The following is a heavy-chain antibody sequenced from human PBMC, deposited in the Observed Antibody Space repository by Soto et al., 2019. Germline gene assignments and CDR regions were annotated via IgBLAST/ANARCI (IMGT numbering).Heavy chain of an antibody. J-gene: IGHJ5*02. V-gene: IGHV4-31*03. CDR1: GESISSGGYY. D-gene: IGHD6-6*01. CDR2: IYDSESA. Sequence: ASETLSLTCTVSGESISSGGYYWSWIRHHPGKGLEWIGYIYDSESAYYNPSLKSRVTISMDTSKNQFAMRLSSVTAADTAVYFCARAFSSSSAVDLWGQGTQVTVSS. CDR3: ARAFSSSSAVDL.